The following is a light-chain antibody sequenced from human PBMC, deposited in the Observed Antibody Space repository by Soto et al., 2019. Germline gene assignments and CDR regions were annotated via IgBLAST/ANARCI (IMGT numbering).Light chain of an antibody. J-gene: IGKJ1*01. CDR2: DAS. CDR3: QQRSNWSGT. CDR1: QSVSTF. Sequence: ESVLTQSPTTLSLSPGERATLTCRASQSVSTFLAWYQHKPGQAPRLLIYDASNRATGVPARFSGSGSGTDFTLTISSLEPEDCAVYYCQQRSNWSGTFGQGTKVEIK. V-gene: IGKV3-11*01.